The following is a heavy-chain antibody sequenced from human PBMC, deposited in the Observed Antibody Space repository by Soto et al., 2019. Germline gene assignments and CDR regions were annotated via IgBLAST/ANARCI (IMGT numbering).Heavy chain of an antibody. J-gene: IGHJ4*02. V-gene: IGHV1-46*01. CDR2: INPNGGST. CDR1: GYTFTNYC. D-gene: IGHD6-13*01. Sequence: QVQLVQSGAEVKKPGASVKLSCKASGYTFTNYCIHWVRQAPGQGLEWMAIINPNGGSTNYAQKFQGRVTLTRDTCTSTVYMDLSSMKSEDTAVYYCARGLAAGDYWGQGTLVTVSS. CDR3: ARGLAAGDY.